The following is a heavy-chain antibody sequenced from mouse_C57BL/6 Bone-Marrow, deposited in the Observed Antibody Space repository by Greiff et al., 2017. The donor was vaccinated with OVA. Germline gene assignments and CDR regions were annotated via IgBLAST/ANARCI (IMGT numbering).Heavy chain of an antibody. CDR3: TYYRGYLDY. J-gene: IGHJ2*01. Sequence: VQLQQSGAELVRPGASVKLSCTASGFNIKDYYMHWVKQRPEQGLEWIGRIDPEGGDTEYAPKFQGKATMTADTSSNTAYLHLSSLTSEDTAFYYCTYYRGYLDYWGQGTTLTVSS. CDR2: IDPEGGDT. CDR1: GFNIKDYY. V-gene: IGHV14-1*01. D-gene: IGHD1-1*02.